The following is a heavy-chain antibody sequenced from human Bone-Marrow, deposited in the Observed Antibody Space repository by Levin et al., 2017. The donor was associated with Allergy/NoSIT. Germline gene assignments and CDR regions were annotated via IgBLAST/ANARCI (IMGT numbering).Heavy chain of an antibody. Sequence: SLKISCVASGFNFNDYAMHWVRQAPGKGLEWVSGITWNSHIIGYADSVKGRFTISRDDAKNSLYLQMNSLRAEDTALYYGAKSHHADYNHYWGRGTLVTVSS. CDR2: ITWNSHII. V-gene: IGHV3-9*01. CDR1: GFNFNDYA. D-gene: IGHD4-11*01. J-gene: IGHJ4*02. CDR3: AKSHHADYNHY.